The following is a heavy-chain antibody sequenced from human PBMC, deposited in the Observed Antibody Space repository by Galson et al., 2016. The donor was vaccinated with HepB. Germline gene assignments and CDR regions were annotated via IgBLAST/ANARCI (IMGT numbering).Heavy chain of an antibody. CDR3: ARGLGKVWYFDL. Sequence: SVKVSCKASGGSFSRNAISWVRQAPGQGLEWMGGIIPSFGTPTYAQKFQGRLTISASEFTSTGYMELNSLRPEDTAVYYCARGLGKVWYFDLWGRGTLVTVSS. CDR2: IIPSFGTP. D-gene: IGHD1-1*01. CDR1: GGSFSRNA. J-gene: IGHJ2*01. V-gene: IGHV1-69*13.